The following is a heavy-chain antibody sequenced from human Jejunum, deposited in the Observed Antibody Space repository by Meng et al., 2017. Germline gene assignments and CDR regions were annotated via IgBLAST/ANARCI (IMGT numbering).Heavy chain of an antibody. D-gene: IGHD3-22*01. V-gene: IGHV3-30*04. Sequence: GESLKISCAASGFTFKNYAIHWVRQAPGKGLEWVAVISDDESIRSYADSVKGRFTISRDNSKNTMSLQMDSLRTDDTDVYYCERGRTDHCDSSNCRYFDNWGQGALVTVSS. CDR2: ISDDESIR. J-gene: IGHJ4*02. CDR3: ERGRTDHCDSSNCRYFDN. CDR1: GFTFKNYA.